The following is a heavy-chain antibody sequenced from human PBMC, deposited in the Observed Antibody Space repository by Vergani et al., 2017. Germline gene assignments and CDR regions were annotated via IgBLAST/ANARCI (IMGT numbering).Heavy chain of an antibody. V-gene: IGHV1-18*01. CDR2: ISAYNGNT. CDR1: GYTFTSYG. J-gene: IGHJ3*02. D-gene: IGHD3-10*01. CDR3: ATGSYGSGSYYDAFEI. Sequence: QVQLVQSGAEVKKPGASVKVSCKASGYTFTSYGISWVRQAPGQGLEWMGWISAYNGNTNYAQKPQGRVAMTTDTSTSTAYMELRSLRSDDTAVYYCATGSYGSGSYYDAFEIWGQGTMVTVAS.